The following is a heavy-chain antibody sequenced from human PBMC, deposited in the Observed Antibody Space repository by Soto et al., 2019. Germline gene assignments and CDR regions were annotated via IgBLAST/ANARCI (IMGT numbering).Heavy chain of an antibody. D-gene: IGHD6-13*01. CDR2: IWYDGSNK. Sequence: QVQLVESGGGVVQPGRSLRLSCAASGFTFSSYGMHWVRQAPGKGLEWVAVIWYDGSNKYYADSVKGRFTISRDNSKNTLYLQMSNLRSEDTAVYYCARDIAAAGTSYYDSGMHVWGQGTTVTVSS. CDR3: ARDIAAAGTSYYDSGMHV. V-gene: IGHV3-33*01. CDR1: GFTFSSYG. J-gene: IGHJ6*02.